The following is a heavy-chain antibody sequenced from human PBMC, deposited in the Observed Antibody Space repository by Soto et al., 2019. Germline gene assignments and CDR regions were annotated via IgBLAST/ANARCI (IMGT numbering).Heavy chain of an antibody. D-gene: IGHD2-15*01. J-gene: IGHJ4*02. CDR1: GYTFTSYG. CDR2: ISAYNGNT. CDR3: AREEGYCSGGSCYSVDY. V-gene: IGHV1-18*01. Sequence: QVQLVQSGAEVKKPGASVKVSCKASGYTFTSYGISWVRQAPGQGLEWMGWISAYNGNTNYAQKLQGRVTMTTDTSTSTDYMELRSLRSDDTAVYYCAREEGYCSGGSCYSVDYWGQGTLVTVSS.